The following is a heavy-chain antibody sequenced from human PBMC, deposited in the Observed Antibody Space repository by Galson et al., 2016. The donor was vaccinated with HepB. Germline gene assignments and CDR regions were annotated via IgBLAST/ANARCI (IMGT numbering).Heavy chain of an antibody. D-gene: IGHD2-15*01. V-gene: IGHV3-9*01. CDR3: VKDTDGVVVAATGGLGP. CDR2: INFNSVII. J-gene: IGHJ5*02. CDR1: GFTFDDYA. Sequence: SLRLSCAASGFTFDDYAMHWVRQAPGKGLEWISGINFNSVIIGYADSAKGRFTISRDNAKNSLYLQMNALRAEDTALYYCVKDTDGVVVAATGGLGPWGQGTLVTVSS.